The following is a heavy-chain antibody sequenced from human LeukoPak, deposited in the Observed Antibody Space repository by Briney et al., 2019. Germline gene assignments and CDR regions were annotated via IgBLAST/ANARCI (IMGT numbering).Heavy chain of an antibody. D-gene: IGHD6-19*01. CDR2: IWYDGSNE. J-gene: IGHJ4*02. Sequence: GGSLRLSCAASGFSFSRYSMNWVRQAPGKGLEWVALIWYDGSNEYYADSVKGRFTISRDNSKNTLFLQMDSLRAEDTAVYYCARDRRYSSGWYGYFDYWGQGTLVTVSS. V-gene: IGHV3-33*08. CDR3: ARDRRYSSGWYGYFDY. CDR1: GFSFSRYS.